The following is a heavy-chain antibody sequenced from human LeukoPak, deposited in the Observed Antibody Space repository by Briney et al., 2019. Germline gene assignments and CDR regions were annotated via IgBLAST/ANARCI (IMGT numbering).Heavy chain of an antibody. V-gene: IGHV1-46*01. Sequence: ASVKVSCKASGYTFTGYYMHWVRQAPGQGLEWMGMIIPMRGIANYAQNFQGRVTITADKSTTTVYVELRSLRSEDTAVYYCAMVAGARGPFDIWGQGTMVAVSS. CDR1: GYTFTGYY. CDR2: IIPMRGIA. CDR3: AMVAGARGPFDI. J-gene: IGHJ3*02. D-gene: IGHD1-26*01.